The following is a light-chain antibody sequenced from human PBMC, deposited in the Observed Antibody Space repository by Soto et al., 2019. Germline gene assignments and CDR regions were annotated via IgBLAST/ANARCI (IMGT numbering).Light chain of an antibody. V-gene: IGKV1-33*01. CDR1: QDISNY. CDR2: DAS. J-gene: IGKJ4*01. CDR3: QQYDNLPLT. Sequence: DIQMTQSPSSLSASVGDIVTITCQASQDISNYLNWYQQKPGKAPKLLIYDASNLETGVPSRFSGSGSGTDFTFTISSLQPEDIATYYCQQYDNLPLTFGGGTKVEIK.